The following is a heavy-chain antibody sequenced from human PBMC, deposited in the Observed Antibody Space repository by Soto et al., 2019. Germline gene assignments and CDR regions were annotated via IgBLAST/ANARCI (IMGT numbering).Heavy chain of an antibody. Sequence: SETLSLTCTVSGGSISSSSYYWGWIRQPPGKGLEWIGSIYYSGSTYYNPSLKSRVTISVDTSKNQFSLKLSSVTAADTAVYYCARQVVLRYFDWLYPSTGWFDPWGQGTLVTVSS. V-gene: IGHV4-39*01. CDR2: IYYSGST. D-gene: IGHD3-9*01. CDR3: ARQVVLRYFDWLYPSTGWFDP. J-gene: IGHJ5*02. CDR1: GGSISSSSYY.